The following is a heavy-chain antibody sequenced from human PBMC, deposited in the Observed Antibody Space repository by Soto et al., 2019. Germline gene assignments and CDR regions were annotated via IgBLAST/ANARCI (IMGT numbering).Heavy chain of an antibody. CDR2: ISYDGTNK. Sequence: VQLIQSGGGVVQPGRSLRLSCAASGFTFSDYSLHWVRRAPGKGLQWVALISYDGTNKDFADSVNGRFSISRDNSRNTLYLQLNSLRLEDTGICSCARDGSPYGQPHDAFDVWGQGTFVSVSS. D-gene: IGHD4-17*01. CDR3: ARDGSPYGQPHDAFDV. CDR1: GFTFSDYS. V-gene: IGHV3-30-3*01. J-gene: IGHJ3*01.